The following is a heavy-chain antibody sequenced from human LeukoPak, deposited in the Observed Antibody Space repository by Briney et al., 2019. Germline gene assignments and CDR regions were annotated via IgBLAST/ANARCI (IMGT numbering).Heavy chain of an antibody. CDR3: ARGGLGSAFDN. Sequence: PGGSLRLSCAASGFTFSNYALSWVRQAPGKGLKCVSAISGSGGSTYSADSLKGRFTISRDNSKNTLYLQINSLRADDTAVFYCARGGLGSAFDNWGQGTLVTVSS. CDR1: GFTFSNYA. V-gene: IGHV3-23*01. J-gene: IGHJ4*02. CDR2: ISGSGGST. D-gene: IGHD6-19*01.